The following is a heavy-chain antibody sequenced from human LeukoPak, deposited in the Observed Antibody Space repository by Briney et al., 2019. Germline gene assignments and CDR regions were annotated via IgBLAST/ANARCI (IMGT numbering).Heavy chain of an antibody. D-gene: IGHD6-13*01. J-gene: IGHJ6*02. CDR3: AKGSSSWSLYYYYYYGMDV. CDR1: GFTFSSYG. V-gene: IGHV3-30*18. Sequence: GRSLRLSCAASGFTFSSYGMHWVRQAPGKGLEWVAVISYDGSNKYYADSVKGRFTISRDNSKNTLYLQMNSLRAEDTAVYYCAKGSSSWSLYYYYYYGMDVWGQGTMVTVSS. CDR2: ISYDGSNK.